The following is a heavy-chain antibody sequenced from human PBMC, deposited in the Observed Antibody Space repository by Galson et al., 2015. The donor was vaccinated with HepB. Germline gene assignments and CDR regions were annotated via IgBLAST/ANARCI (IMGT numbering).Heavy chain of an antibody. D-gene: IGHD2-21*02. J-gene: IGHJ4*02. V-gene: IGHV3-23*01. CDR3: ARDLGGDRADYFEY. CDR1: GFTFGQDG. CDR2: ISGSGDYI. Sequence: SLRLSCAASGFTFGQDGMSWVRPAPGKGLEWVSVISGSGDYINYADSVRGRFTIPRDNSRSTLYLHMNSLRVEDTAIYYCARDLGGDRADYFEYWGQGTLVTVSS.